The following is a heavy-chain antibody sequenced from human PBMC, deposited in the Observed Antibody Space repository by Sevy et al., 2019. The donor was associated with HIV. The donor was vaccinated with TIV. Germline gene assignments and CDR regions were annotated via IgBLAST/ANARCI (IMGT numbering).Heavy chain of an antibody. V-gene: IGHV3-21*01. D-gene: IGHD6-13*01. CDR3: ARASQQLVLLREYYFDY. CDR2: ISSSSSYI. CDR1: GFTFNIYS. Sequence: GGSLRLSCAASGFTFNIYSMNWVRQAPGKGLEWVSSISSSSSYIYYADSLKGRFTVPRDNAKNSLYLQMNSLRAEDTAVYYCARASQQLVLLREYYFDYWGQGTLVTVSS. J-gene: IGHJ4*02.